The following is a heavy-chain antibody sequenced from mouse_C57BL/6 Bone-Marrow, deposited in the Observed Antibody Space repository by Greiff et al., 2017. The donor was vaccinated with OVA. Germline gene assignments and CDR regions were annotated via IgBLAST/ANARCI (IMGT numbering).Heavy chain of an antibody. V-gene: IGHV1-66*01. CDR1: GYSFTSYY. CDR3: ARDAYDWDYYAVDY. D-gene: IGHD2-14*01. J-gene: IGHJ4*01. CDR2: IYPGSGNT. Sequence: QVQLQQSGPELVKPGASVKISCKASGYSFTSYYIHWVKQRPGQGLEWIGWIYPGSGNTKYNEKFKGKATLTADTSSSTAYMQLSSLTSEDSAVYYCARDAYDWDYYAVDYWGQGTSVTVSS.